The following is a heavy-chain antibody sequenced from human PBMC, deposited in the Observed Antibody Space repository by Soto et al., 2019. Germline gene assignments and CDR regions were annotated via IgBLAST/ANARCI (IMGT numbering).Heavy chain of an antibody. CDR1: GYSFTSYW. CDR3: ASMDIREYSSSSYLSRTDYGMDV. D-gene: IGHD6-6*01. CDR2: IYPGDSDT. V-gene: IGHV5-51*01. Sequence: GESLKISCKGSGYSFTSYWIGWVRQMPGKGLEWMGIIYPGDSDTRNSPSFQGQVTISADKSISTAYLQWSSLKASDTAMYYCASMDIREYSSSSYLSRTDYGMDVWGQGTTVTVSS. J-gene: IGHJ6*02.